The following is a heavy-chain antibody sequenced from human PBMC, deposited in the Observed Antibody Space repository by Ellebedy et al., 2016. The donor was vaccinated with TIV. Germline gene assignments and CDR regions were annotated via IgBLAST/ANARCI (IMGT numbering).Heavy chain of an antibody. V-gene: IGHV3-48*04. J-gene: IGHJ6*03. CDR3: ERAKNYYTDV. CDR1: GFTFSRYS. CDR2: ITSSSSSL. Sequence: GESLKIPCSASGFTFSRYSMNWVRQAPGKGLKWLSYITSSSSSLYYADSVKGRFTISRDNAKNSLSLQMDSLRAEDTAVYYCERAKNYYTDVWGKGITVTVSS.